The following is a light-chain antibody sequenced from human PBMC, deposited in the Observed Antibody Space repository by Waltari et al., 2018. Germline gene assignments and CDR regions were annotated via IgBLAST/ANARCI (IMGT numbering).Light chain of an antibody. Sequence: QSALTPPASVSGSPGQSITSSCTGTSSYVGGYNYFSWYQQHPGKAPKLMIYDVSKRPSGVSNRFSGSKSGNTASLTISGLQAEDEADYYCSSYTSSSTGVFGGGTKLTVL. CDR2: DVS. CDR3: SSYTSSSTGV. V-gene: IGLV2-14*01. CDR1: SSYVGGYNY. J-gene: IGLJ3*02.